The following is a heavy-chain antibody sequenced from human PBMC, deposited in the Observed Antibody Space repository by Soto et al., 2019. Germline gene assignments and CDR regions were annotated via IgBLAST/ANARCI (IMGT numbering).Heavy chain of an antibody. Sequence: QVELEESGGGVVQPGESLRLSCSASRFTFRSYAMHWVRQAPGTGLEWVALIWFDGSNKFYADSVKGRVTISRDNSRNTLSLERNSLRVEDTAVDYCARARGRGYESGSYEGLDVWGKGTTVTVSS. D-gene: IGHD3-10*01. J-gene: IGHJ6*04. CDR2: IWFDGSNK. CDR3: ARARGRGYESGSYEGLDV. CDR1: RFTFRSYA. V-gene: IGHV3-33*01.